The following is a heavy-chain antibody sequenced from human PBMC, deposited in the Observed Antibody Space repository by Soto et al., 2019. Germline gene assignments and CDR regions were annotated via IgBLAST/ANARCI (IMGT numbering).Heavy chain of an antibody. V-gene: IGHV3-30*04. Sequence: GESLKISCAASGFTFSSYAMHWVRQAPGKGLEWVAVISYDGSNKYYADSVKGRFTISRDNSKNTLYLQMNSLRAEDTAVYYCARADHSSSWYFDYWGQGTLVTVSS. D-gene: IGHD6-13*01. CDR2: ISYDGSNK. CDR3: ARADHSSSWYFDY. CDR1: GFTFSSYA. J-gene: IGHJ4*02.